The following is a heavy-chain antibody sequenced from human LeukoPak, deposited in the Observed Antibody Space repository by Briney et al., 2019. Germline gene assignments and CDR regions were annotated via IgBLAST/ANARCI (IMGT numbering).Heavy chain of an antibody. Sequence: ASVKVSCKAAGYTFTSYDITWVRQATGQGLEWMGWMNPHSGNTGYAQKFQGRVTMTRDTSISTAYMELTSLKSEDTAVYYCARLRGYSPDYWGQGTLITVSS. V-gene: IGHV1-8*02. CDR1: GYTFTSYD. CDR2: MNPHSGNT. CDR3: ARLRGYSPDY. D-gene: IGHD5-18*01. J-gene: IGHJ4*02.